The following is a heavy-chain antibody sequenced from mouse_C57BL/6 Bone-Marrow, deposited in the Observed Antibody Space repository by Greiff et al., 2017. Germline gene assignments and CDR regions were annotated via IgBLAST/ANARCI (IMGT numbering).Heavy chain of an antibody. J-gene: IGHJ3*01. CDR2: ISYDGSN. D-gene: IGHD1-1*01. CDR3: ASPGSSLFAY. CDR1: GYSITSGYY. Sequence: EVKLMESGPGLVKPSQSLSLTCSVTGYSITSGYYWNWLRQFPGNKLEWMGYISYDGSNNYNPSPKNRISITRDTSKNQFFLKLNSVTTEDTATYYCASPGSSLFAYWGQGTLVTVSA. V-gene: IGHV3-6*01.